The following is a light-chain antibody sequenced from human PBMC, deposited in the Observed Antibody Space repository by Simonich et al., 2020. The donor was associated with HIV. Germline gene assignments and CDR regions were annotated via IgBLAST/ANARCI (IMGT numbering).Light chain of an antibody. CDR3: QQYYSTPQT. V-gene: IGKV4-1*01. CDR1: RSVLYTSNNKNY. Sequence: DIVMTQSPDSLAVSLGERATINCKSSRSVLYTSNNKNYLAWYQQKPGQPPKLLIYWASTRESGVPDRFSASGSGTDFTLTINSLQAEDVAVYYCQQYYSTPQTFGQGTKVEIK. J-gene: IGKJ1*01. CDR2: WAS.